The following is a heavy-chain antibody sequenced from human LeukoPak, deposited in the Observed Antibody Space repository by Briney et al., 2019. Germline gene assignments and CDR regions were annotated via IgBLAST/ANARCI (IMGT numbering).Heavy chain of an antibody. J-gene: IGHJ2*01. V-gene: IGHV1-2*02. CDR1: GYTLTGYY. D-gene: IGHD6-13*01. Sequence: ASVKDSCMASGYTLTGYYMYWVRQAPGQGLEWMGCINANNGDTEYARKFQGRVTMSRDTSINSAHMELKNLASDDTAVYYCARGGSSSWSSPHWYLDLWGRGTIVTVSS. CDR2: INANNGDT. CDR3: ARGGSSSWSSPHWYLDL.